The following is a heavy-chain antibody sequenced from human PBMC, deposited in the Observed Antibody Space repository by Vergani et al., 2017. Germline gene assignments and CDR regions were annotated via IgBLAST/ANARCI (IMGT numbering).Heavy chain of an antibody. CDR2: INHSGST. Sequence: QLQLQESGPGLVKPSETLSLTCTVSGGSISSSSYYWGWIRQPPGKGLEWIGEINHSGSTNYNPSLKSRVTISVDTSKNQFSLKLSSVTAADTAVYYCARGYCSSTSCYTGEGYYFDYWGQGTLVTVSS. D-gene: IGHD2-2*02. CDR1: GGSISSSSYY. J-gene: IGHJ4*02. V-gene: IGHV4-39*07. CDR3: ARGYCSSTSCYTGEGYYFDY.